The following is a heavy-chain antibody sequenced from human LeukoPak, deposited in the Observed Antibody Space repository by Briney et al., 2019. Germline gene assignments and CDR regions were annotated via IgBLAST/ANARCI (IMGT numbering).Heavy chain of an antibody. D-gene: IGHD3-10*01. CDR1: GYTFTSYG. V-gene: IGHV1-18*01. Sequence: ASVKVSCKASGYTFTSYGFSWVRQAPGQGLEWMGWIGTYYGNTNYAQKLQDRVTMTTDTSTSTAYMELTSLSSDDAAVYYCARVYSTNYYGSGDRPFLFDYWGQGTVVTVSS. CDR3: ARVYSTNYYGSGDRPFLFDY. J-gene: IGHJ4*02. CDR2: IGTYYGNT.